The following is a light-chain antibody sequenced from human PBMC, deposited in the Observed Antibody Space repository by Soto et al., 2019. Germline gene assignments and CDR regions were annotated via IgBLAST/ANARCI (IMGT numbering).Light chain of an antibody. V-gene: IGKV3-15*01. J-gene: IGKJ5*01. CDR3: QQRAGWPTT. CDR1: QSVSSN. Sequence: EFVVTQSPSSLSVSQGERATLSCRASQSVSSNLAWYQQEPGQAPRLLIYGASTRATGIPARFSGSGSGTEFTLTISSLQSEDFAVYYCQQRAGWPTTFGQGTRLEI. CDR2: GAS.